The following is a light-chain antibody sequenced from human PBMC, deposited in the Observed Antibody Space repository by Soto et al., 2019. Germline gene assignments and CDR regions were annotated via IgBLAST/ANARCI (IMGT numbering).Light chain of an antibody. CDR1: QTVSNY. J-gene: IGKJ1*01. V-gene: IGKV3D-15*01. CDR2: DAS. CDR3: QQYNNWPSWT. Sequence: EIVLTQSPATLSLSPGERATLSCRASQTVSNYLLWYQQKPGQAPRLLIYDASNRATGIPARFSGSGSETEFTLTISSLQSEDFAVYYCQQYNNWPSWTFGQGTKVDIK.